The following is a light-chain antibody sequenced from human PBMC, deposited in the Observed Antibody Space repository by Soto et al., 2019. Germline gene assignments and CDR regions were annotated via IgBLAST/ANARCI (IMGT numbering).Light chain of an antibody. CDR3: KQYDNLLT. J-gene: IGKJ4*01. Sequence: DIQMTQSPSSLSASVGDRVTITCQASQDISNYLNWYQQKPGKAPKLLIYDASNLETGVQSRFSGSGSGTDFTFTISSLQPEDIATYYCKQYDNLLTFGGGTKVDIK. V-gene: IGKV1-33*01. CDR2: DAS. CDR1: QDISNY.